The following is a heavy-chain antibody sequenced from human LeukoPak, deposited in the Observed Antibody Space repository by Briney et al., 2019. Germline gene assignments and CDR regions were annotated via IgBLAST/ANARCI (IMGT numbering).Heavy chain of an antibody. D-gene: IGHD2-15*01. V-gene: IGHV1-69*04. CDR2: IIPVLGIA. CDR1: GGTFSSYA. J-gene: IGHJ5*02. Sequence: SVKVSCKASGGTFSSYAISWVRQAPGQGLEWMGRIIPVLGIANYAQKFQGRVTITADKSTSTAYMELSSLRSEDTAVYYCARGYYCSGGSCGWFDPWGQGTLVTVSS. CDR3: ARGYYCSGGSCGWFDP.